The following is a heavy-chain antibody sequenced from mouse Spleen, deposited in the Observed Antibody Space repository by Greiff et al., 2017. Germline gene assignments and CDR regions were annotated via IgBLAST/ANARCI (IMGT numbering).Heavy chain of an antibody. CDR3: ARDYYSYYSQVGYYFDY. J-gene: IGHJ2*01. CDR1: GYTFTDYN. Sequence: EVKVVESGPELVKPGASVKMSCKASGYTFTDYNMHWVKQSHGKSLEWIGYINPNNGGTSYNQKFKGKATLTINKSSSTAYMELRSLTSEDSAVYYCARDYYSYYSQVGYYFDYWGQGTTLTVSS. CDR2: INPNNGGT. V-gene: IGHV1-22*01. D-gene: IGHD2-12*01.